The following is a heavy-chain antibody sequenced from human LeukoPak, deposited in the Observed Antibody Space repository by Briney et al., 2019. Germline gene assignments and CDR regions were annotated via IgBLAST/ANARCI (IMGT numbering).Heavy chain of an antibody. J-gene: IGHJ3*02. CDR1: GDSFSSHY. V-gene: IGHV4-59*11. Sequence: SETLSLTCTVSGDSFSSHYWTWIPHPPAKALEDIGYNSYTWSTKHSPSLKSRVTISIDTSKNQFFLKLSSVTAGETAVYYCARDLVTVTKGFDIWGQGNMVSVSS. D-gene: IGHD4-17*01. CDR2: NSYTWST. CDR3: ARDLVTVTKGFDI.